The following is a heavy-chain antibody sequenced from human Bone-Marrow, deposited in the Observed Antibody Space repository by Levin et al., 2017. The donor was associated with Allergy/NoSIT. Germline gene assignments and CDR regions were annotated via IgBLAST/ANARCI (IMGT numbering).Heavy chain of an antibody. D-gene: IGHD2-21*02. V-gene: IGHV3-7*04. CDR2: IKQDGSEK. J-gene: IGHJ4*02. Sequence: PGGSLRLSCAASGFTFSSYFMSWVRQAPGKGLEWVANIKQDGSEKYYVESVKGRFTISRDNAKNSLYLQMNSLRVEDTAVYYCARDEGGNCGGDCYFNYWGQGTLVTVSS. CDR1: GFTFSSYF. CDR3: ARDEGGNCGGDCYFNY.